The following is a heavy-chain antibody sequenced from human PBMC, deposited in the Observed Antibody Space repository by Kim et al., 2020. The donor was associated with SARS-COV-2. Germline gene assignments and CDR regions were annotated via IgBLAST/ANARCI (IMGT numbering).Heavy chain of an antibody. V-gene: IGHV3-30*18. J-gene: IGHJ4*02. D-gene: IGHD4-17*01. CDR3: AKDPPVYGDYVNYYFDY. CDR1: GFTFSSYG. Sequence: GGSLRLSCAASGFTFSSYGMHWVRQAPGKGLEWVAVISYDGSNKYYADSVKGRFTISRDNSKNTLYLQMNSLRAEDTAVYYCAKDPPVYGDYVNYYFDYWGQGTLVTVSS. CDR2: ISYDGSNK.